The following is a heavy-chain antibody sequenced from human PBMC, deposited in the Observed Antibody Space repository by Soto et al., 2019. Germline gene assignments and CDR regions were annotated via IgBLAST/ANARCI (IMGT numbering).Heavy chain of an antibody. V-gene: IGHV1-58*01. D-gene: IGHD3-22*01. CDR1: GFTFPSSA. J-gene: IGHJ4*02. CDR2: IVGGSGNT. Sequence: QMQLVQSGPEVKKPGTSVKVSCKASGFTFPSSAVQWVRQARGQRREWIARIVGGSGNTNYAQKFQDRLTISRDMSTISAYMELSSLRAEDTAVYYCAAVPYYYDTSGTYFDYWGQGTLVTVSS. CDR3: AAVPYYYDTSGTYFDY.